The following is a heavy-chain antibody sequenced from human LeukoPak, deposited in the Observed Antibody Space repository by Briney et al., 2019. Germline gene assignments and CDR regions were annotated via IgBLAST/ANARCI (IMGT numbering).Heavy chain of an antibody. CDR2: IIPIFGTA. J-gene: IGHJ5*02. CDR1: GGTFSSYA. CDR3: ARDRGGFADTAMVTRDLRNNWFDP. Sequence: GASVKVSCKASGGTFSSYAISWVRQAPGQGLEWMGGIIPIFGTANYAQKFQGRVTITTDESTSTAYMELSSLRSEDTAVYYCARDRGGFADTAMVTRDLRNNWFDPWGQGTLVTVSS. D-gene: IGHD5-18*01. V-gene: IGHV1-69*05.